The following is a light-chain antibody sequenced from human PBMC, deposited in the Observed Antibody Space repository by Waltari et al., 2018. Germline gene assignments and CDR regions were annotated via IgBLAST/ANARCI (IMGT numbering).Light chain of an antibody. J-gene: IGKJ1*01. Sequence: DIQMTQSPSTLSASVGERVAITCRASQCISTWWAWYQQKPGKAPTLLVYRASSYQNGVPSRFSASGSGAEFTLSINGLQPDDFATYYCQQYFTFPWTFGRGTKVEI. CDR2: RAS. CDR3: QQYFTFPWT. CDR1: QCISTW. V-gene: IGKV1-5*03.